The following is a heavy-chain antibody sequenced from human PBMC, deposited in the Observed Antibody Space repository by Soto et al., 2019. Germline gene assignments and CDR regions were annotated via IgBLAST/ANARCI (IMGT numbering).Heavy chain of an antibody. V-gene: IGHV1-8*01. CDR1: GYTFTSYD. J-gene: IGHJ4*02. CDR2: MNPNSGNT. Sequence: ASVKVSCKASGYTFTSYDINWVRQATGQGLEWMGWMNPNSGNTGYAQKFQGRVTMTRNTSISTAYMELGSLRSEDTAVYYCARGKRRITMIVVSDYYFDYWGQGTLVTVSS. CDR3: ARGKRRITMIVVSDYYFDY. D-gene: IGHD3-22*01.